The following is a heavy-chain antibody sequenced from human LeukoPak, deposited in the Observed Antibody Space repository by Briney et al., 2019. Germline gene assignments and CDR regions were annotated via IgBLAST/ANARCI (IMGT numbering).Heavy chain of an antibody. V-gene: IGHV1-2*02. CDR1: GYTFTSYY. D-gene: IGHD4-23*01. CDR2: INPNSGGT. Sequence: ASVKVSCKASGYTFTSYYMHWVRQAPGQGLEWMGWINPNSGGTNYAQKFQGRVTMTRDTSISTAYMELRSLRSDDTAVYYCARDPAGDYGGNGNFDYWGQGTLVTVSS. CDR3: ARDPAGDYGGNGNFDY. J-gene: IGHJ4*02.